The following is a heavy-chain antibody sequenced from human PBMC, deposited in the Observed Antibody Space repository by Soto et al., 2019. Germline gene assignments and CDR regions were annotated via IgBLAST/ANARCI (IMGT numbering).Heavy chain of an antibody. CDR3: ARNYYGLGRPFDY. Sequence: QVQLVQSGAEVKKPGASVKVSCQASGYTFTSYDISWVRQAPGQGLEWMGWMNPSGGNTGYAQKFQGRVTMTRTTSISTAYMEVSSLTSEDTAVYYCARNYYGLGRPFDYWGQGTLVTVSS. J-gene: IGHJ4*02. D-gene: IGHD3-10*01. V-gene: IGHV1-8*01. CDR2: MNPSGGNT. CDR1: GYTFTSYD.